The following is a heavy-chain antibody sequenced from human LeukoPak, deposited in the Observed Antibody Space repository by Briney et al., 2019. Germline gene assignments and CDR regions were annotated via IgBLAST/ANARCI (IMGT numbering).Heavy chain of an antibody. Sequence: SETLSLTCTVSGGSISSYYWSWIRQPPGKGLEWIGYIYYSGSTNYNPSLKSRVTISADTSKNQFSLKLSSVTAADTAVYYCARRNSSGWYSWYFDLWGRGTLVTVSS. V-gene: IGHV4-59*01. J-gene: IGHJ2*01. CDR1: GGSISSYY. CDR3: ARRNSSGWYSWYFDL. D-gene: IGHD6-19*01. CDR2: IYYSGST.